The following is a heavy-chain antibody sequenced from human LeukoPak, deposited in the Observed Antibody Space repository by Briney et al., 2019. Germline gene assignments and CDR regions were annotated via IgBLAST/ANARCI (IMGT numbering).Heavy chain of an antibody. CDR1: GFTFTSTA. D-gene: IGHD2-2*01. Sequence: ASVKVSRKASGFTFTSTAVQWVRQARGQRLEWIGWILVGSGNTNYAQMFQERVTLTWDVSTSTAYMVLSSLRSEDTAIYYCASDPPYTSSSAWWGQGTLVTVSS. CDR3: ASDPPYTSSSAW. V-gene: IGHV1-58*01. J-gene: IGHJ4*02. CDR2: ILVGSGNT.